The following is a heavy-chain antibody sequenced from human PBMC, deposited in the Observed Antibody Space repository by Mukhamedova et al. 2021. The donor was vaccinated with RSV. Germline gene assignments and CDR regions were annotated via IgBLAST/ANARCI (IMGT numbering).Heavy chain of an antibody. J-gene: IGHJ1*01. Sequence: GEIYHSGSTNYNPSLKSRVTMSVDKSQNHFSLRLNSVTAADTAVYYCATVSGGCSSTSCFIPDWGQGTLVTVSS. V-gene: IGHV4-4*02. CDR3: ATVSGGCSSTSCFIPD. D-gene: IGHD2-2*01. CDR2: IYHSGST.